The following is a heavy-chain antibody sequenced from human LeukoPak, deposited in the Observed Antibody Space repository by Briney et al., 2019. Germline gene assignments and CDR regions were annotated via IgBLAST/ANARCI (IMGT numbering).Heavy chain of an antibody. Sequence: PSQTLSLTCTVSGGSTSSVSYYWSWIREPAGKGLEWIGRIYTSGSTNYNPSLKSRVTISVDTSKNQFSLKLSSVTAADTAGYYCARGPQQLADNWFDPWGQGTLVTVSS. CDR3: ARGPQQLADNWFDP. CDR1: GGSTSSVSYY. D-gene: IGHD6-13*01. J-gene: IGHJ5*02. CDR2: IYTSGST. V-gene: IGHV4-61*02.